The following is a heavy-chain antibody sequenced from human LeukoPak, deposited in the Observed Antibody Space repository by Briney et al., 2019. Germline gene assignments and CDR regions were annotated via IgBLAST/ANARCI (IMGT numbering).Heavy chain of an antibody. D-gene: IGHD1-26*01. CDR1: GGSISSYY. CDR3: ARMWEPSRHVGAFDI. J-gene: IGHJ3*02. V-gene: IGHV4-4*07. CDR2: IYTSGST. Sequence: SETLSLTCTVSGGSISSYYWSWIRQPAGKGLEWIGRIYTSGSTNYNPSLKSRVTISVDTSKNQFSLKLSSVTAADTAVYYCARMWEPSRHVGAFDIWGQGTMVTVSS.